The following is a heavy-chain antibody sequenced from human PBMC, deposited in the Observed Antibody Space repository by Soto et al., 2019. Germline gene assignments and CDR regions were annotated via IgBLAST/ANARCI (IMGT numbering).Heavy chain of an antibody. CDR1: GGSLSSYY. J-gene: IGHJ6*03. CDR3: ARGDDFWSGYPLYYYMDV. D-gene: IGHD3-3*01. CDR2: IYYSGST. V-gene: IGHV4-59*01. Sequence: SETLSLTCTVSGGSLSSYYWSWIRQPPGKGLEWIGYIYYSGSTNYNPSLKSRVTISVDTSKNQFSLKLSSVTAADTAVYYCARGDDFWSGYPLYYYMDVWGKGTAVTVSS.